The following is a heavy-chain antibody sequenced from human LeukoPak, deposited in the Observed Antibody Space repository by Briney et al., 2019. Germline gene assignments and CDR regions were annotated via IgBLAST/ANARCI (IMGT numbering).Heavy chain of an antibody. Sequence: GASVKVSCRASGYKFIDYYIQWVRQAPGQGLEWMGWINPNTGGTSYAQNFQGRVTMTRDTSITTAYMELSSLSSDDTAFYYCAAVILFVGFDPWGQGTLVTVSS. CDR1: GYKFIDYY. J-gene: IGHJ5*02. CDR3: AAVILFVGFDP. D-gene: IGHD2/OR15-2a*01. V-gene: IGHV1-2*02. CDR2: INPNTGGT.